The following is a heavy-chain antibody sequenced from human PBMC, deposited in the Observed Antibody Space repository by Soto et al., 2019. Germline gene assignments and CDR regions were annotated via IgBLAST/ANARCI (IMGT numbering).Heavy chain of an antibody. Sequence: PGGSLRLSCAASGFTFSSYGMHWVRQAPGKGLEWVAVISYDGSNKYYADSVKGRFTISRDNSKNTLYLQMNSLRAEDTAVYYCAKDLVDTAMDYYFDYWGQGTLVTVS. D-gene: IGHD5-18*01. CDR1: GFTFSSYG. V-gene: IGHV3-30*18. CDR2: ISYDGSNK. CDR3: AKDLVDTAMDYYFDY. J-gene: IGHJ4*02.